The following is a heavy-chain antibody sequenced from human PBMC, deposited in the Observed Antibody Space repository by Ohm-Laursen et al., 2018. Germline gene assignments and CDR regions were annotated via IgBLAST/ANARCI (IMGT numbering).Heavy chain of an antibody. CDR3: AAYGDYAPRAFDI. CDR2: IYYSGST. V-gene: IGHV4-59*07. J-gene: IGHJ3*02. D-gene: IGHD4-17*01. Sequence: SDTLSLTCAVYGGSFSGHYWSWIRQPPGKGLEWIGYIYYSGSTNYNPSLKSRVTISVDTSKNQFSLKLSSVTAADTAVYYCAAYGDYAPRAFDIWGQGTMVTVSS. CDR1: GGSFSGHY.